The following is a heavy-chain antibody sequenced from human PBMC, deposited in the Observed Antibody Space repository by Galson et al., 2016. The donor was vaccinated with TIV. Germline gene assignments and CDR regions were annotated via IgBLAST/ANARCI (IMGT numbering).Heavy chain of an antibody. CDR1: GGSISSNGIF. J-gene: IGHJ3*02. V-gene: IGHV4-61*08. CDR3: ARDLGLSAFDI. CDR2: ISDSGAS. Sequence: SETLSLTCTVSGGSISSNGIFWSWIRQHPGKGLEWIAYISDSGASNKNPSLESQVTISMDTSKKQTSLKLRSVTAADTAVYYCARDLGLSAFDIWGQGTMVTVSS. D-gene: IGHD7-27*01.